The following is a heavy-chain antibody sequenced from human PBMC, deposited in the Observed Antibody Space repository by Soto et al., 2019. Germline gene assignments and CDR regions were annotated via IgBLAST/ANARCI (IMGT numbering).Heavy chain of an antibody. J-gene: IGHJ5*02. CDR2: SGIT. CDR3: ARSNSGYYKWFDP. D-gene: IGHD3-22*01. V-gene: IGHV4-39*01. CDR1: GDSISNSNYY. Sequence: SETLSLTCTVSGDSISNSNYYWGWIRQPPGKGLEWIANSGITYCNPSLKSRVAISVDTSRNQFSLKLSSVTAADTAIYYCARSNSGYYKWFDPWGQGTLVTVSS.